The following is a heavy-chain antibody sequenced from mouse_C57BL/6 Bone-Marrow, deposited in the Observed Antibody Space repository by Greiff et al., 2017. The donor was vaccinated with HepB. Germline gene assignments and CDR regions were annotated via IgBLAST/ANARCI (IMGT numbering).Heavy chain of an antibody. D-gene: IGHD1-1*01. Sequence: DVKLVESGGDLVKPGGSLKLSCAASGFTFSSYGMSWVRQTPDKRLEWVATISSGGSYTYYPDSVKGRFTISRDNAKNTLYLQMSSLKSEDTAMYYCARHAATVVDLFDYWGQGTTLTVSS. CDR1: GFTFSSYG. CDR3: ARHAATVVDLFDY. V-gene: IGHV5-6*02. J-gene: IGHJ2*01. CDR2: ISSGGSYT.